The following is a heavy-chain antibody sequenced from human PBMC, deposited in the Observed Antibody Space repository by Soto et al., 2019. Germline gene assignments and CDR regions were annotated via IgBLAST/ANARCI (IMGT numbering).Heavy chain of an antibody. V-gene: IGHV4-59*01. CDR3: AREGRIAAAGTFDY. D-gene: IGHD6-13*01. CDR1: GGSISSYY. CDR2: IYYSGST. J-gene: IGHJ4*02. Sequence: QVQLQESGPGLVKPSETLSLTCTVSGGSISSYYWGWLRQPPGKGLEWIGYIYYSGSTNYNPSLKSRVTISVDTSKNQFSLKLSSVTAADTAVYYCAREGRIAAAGTFDYWGQGTLVTVSS.